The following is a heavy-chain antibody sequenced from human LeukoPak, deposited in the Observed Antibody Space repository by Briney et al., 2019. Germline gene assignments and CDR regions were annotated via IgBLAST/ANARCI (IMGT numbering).Heavy chain of an antibody. J-gene: IGHJ6*03. CDR3: ARDKGRAAAGTPFGYYYYYMDV. CDR1: GFSFSDNF. D-gene: IGHD6-13*01. V-gene: IGHV3-11*04. CDR2: ISFSGSTI. Sequence: GGSLRLSCAASGFSFSDNFMGWMRQAPGKGLEWVSYISFSGSTIYYADSVKGRFTISRDNAKNSLYLQMNSLRAEDTAVYYCARDKGRAAAGTPFGYYYYYMDVWAKGTTVTVSS.